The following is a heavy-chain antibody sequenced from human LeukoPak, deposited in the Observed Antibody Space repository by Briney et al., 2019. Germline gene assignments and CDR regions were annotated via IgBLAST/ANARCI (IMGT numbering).Heavy chain of an antibody. Sequence: PGGSLRLSCAASGFTFSSYEMNWVRQAPGKGLEWVSYISSSGSTKYYADSVKGRFTISRDNAKNSLSLQMNSLRAEDTAVYYCASSGADDYWGQGTLVIVSS. J-gene: IGHJ4*02. CDR1: GFTFSSYE. CDR2: ISSSGSTK. D-gene: IGHD4-17*01. V-gene: IGHV3-48*03. CDR3: ASSGADDY.